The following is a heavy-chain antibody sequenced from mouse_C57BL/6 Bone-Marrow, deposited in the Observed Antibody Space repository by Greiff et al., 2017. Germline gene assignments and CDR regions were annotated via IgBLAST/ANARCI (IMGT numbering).Heavy chain of an antibody. J-gene: IGHJ3*01. CDR2: ISSGGSYT. V-gene: IGHV5-6*01. D-gene: IGHD2-1*01. Sequence: EVQGVESGGDLVKPGGSLKLSCAASGFTFSSYGMSWVRQTPDKRLEWVATISSGGSYTYYPDSVKGRFTIARDNAKHTLYLQMSSLKSEETAMYYSARHDGNYEFAYWGQGTLVTVSA. CDR1: GFTFSSYG. CDR3: ARHDGNYEFAY.